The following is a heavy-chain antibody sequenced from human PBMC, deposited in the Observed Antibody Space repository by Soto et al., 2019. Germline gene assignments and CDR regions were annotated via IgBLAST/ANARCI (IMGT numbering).Heavy chain of an antibody. CDR1: GFTFSSYS. Sequence: GSLRLSCAASGFTFSSYSMNWVRQAPGKGLEWVSSISSSSSYIYYADSVKGRFTISRDNAKNSLYLQMNSLRAEDTAVYYCARDRGSSGSPFDYWGQGTLVTVSS. J-gene: IGHJ4*02. D-gene: IGHD1-26*01. CDR3: ARDRGSSGSPFDY. V-gene: IGHV3-21*01. CDR2: ISSSSSYI.